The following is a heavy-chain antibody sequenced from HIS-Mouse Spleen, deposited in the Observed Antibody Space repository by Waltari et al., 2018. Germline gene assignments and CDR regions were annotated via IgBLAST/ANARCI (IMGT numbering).Heavy chain of an antibody. Sequence: QVTLRESGPALVKPTQTLTLTCTFSGFSLSTSGMCVSGIRQPPGKALEWLARIDWDDDKYYSTSLKTRLTISKDTSKNQVVLTMTNMDPVDTATYYCARIAEGYSSGWYAFDYWGQGTLVTVSS. CDR1: GFSLSTSGMC. V-gene: IGHV2-70*15. CDR3: ARIAEGYSSGWYAFDY. J-gene: IGHJ4*02. CDR2: IDWDDDK. D-gene: IGHD6-19*01.